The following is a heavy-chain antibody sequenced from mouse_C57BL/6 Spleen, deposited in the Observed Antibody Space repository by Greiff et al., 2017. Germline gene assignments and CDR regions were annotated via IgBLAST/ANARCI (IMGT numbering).Heavy chain of an antibody. CDR2: IHPNSGST. J-gene: IGHJ4*01. D-gene: IGHD4-1*01. CDR1: GYPFTSYW. CDR3: ARLKPAVAGTGAMDY. Sequence: QVQLQQPGAELVKPGASVKLSCKASGYPFTSYWMHWVKQRPGQGLEWIGMIHPNSGSTNYNEKFKSKATLTVDKSSSTAYMQLSSLTSEDSAVYYCARLKPAVAGTGAMDYWGQGTSVTVSS. V-gene: IGHV1-64*01.